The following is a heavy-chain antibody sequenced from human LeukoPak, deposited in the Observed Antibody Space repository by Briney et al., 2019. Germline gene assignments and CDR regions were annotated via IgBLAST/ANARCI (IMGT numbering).Heavy chain of an antibody. CDR1: GYSFTTYW. J-gene: IGHJ4*02. CDR2: IYPGDSDT. V-gene: IGHV5-51*01. Sequence: GESLQISCQGSGYSFTTYWIGWVRQMPGKGLEWMGTIYPGDSDTRYSPSFQGQVTISADKSISTAYLQGSSLKASDTAMYYCARGQSPFDYWGQGTPVTVSS. CDR3: ARGQSPFDY.